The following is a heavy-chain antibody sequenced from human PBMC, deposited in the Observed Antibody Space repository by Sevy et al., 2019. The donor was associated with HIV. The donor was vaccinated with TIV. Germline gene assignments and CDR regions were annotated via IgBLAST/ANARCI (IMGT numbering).Heavy chain of an antibody. Sequence: SETLSLTCTVSGGSLDVFGWTWVRQPPGKGLEWIVYAYYNGGTNYNPSLKSRLTIPVGTSARQFSLHLNSVTAADTAIYYCARDNWGSIDYWGQGILVTVSS. CDR3: ARDNWGSIDY. V-gene: IGHV4-59*01. D-gene: IGHD7-27*01. CDR2: AYYNGGT. CDR1: GGSLDVFG. J-gene: IGHJ4*02.